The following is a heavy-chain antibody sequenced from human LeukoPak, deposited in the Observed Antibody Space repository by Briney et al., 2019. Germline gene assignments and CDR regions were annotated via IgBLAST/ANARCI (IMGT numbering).Heavy chain of an antibody. CDR3: ARDGWDGYNSQIIDY. V-gene: IGHV1-18*01. D-gene: IGHD5-24*01. J-gene: IGHJ4*02. Sequence: ASVKVSCKASGYTFTSYGISWVRQAPGQGLEWMGWISAYNGNTNCAQKLQGRVTMTTDTSTSTAYMELRSLRSGDTAVYYCARDGWDGYNSQIIDYWGQGTLVTVSS. CDR2: ISAYNGNT. CDR1: GYTFTSYG.